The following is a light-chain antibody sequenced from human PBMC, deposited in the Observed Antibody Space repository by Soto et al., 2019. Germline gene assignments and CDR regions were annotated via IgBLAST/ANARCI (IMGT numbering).Light chain of an antibody. CDR2: EVT. Sequence: QSALTQPASVSGSPGQSITISCSGTSSDVGTYNLVSWYQQYPGKAPRLMIYEVTKRPSGVSNRFSGSKSGNTASLTISVLQPEDESDYYCRSYAGSSSSIFGTGTKLTVL. V-gene: IGLV2-23*02. J-gene: IGLJ1*01. CDR1: SSDVGTYNL. CDR3: RSYAGSSSSI.